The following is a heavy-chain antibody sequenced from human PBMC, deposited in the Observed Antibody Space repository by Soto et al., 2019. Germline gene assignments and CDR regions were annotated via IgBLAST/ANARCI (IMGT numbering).Heavy chain of an antibody. J-gene: IGHJ4*02. D-gene: IGHD1-26*01. CDR2: IYYSGST. V-gene: IGHV4-59*01. CDR3: ARRYGGNFDY. CDR1: GGSIRSYY. Sequence: LSLTCTVSGGSIRSYYWSWIRQPPGKGLEWIGYIYYSGSTNYNPSLKSRVTISVDTSKNQFSLKLSSVTAADTAVYYCARRYGGNFDYWGQGTLVTVSS.